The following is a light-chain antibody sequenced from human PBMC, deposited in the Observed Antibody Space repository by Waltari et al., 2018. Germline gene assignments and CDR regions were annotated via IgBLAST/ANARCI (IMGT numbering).Light chain of an antibody. CDR1: QSVSSSY. CDR2: GAS. V-gene: IGKV3-20*01. J-gene: IGKJ2*01. Sequence: EIVLTPATGTLSLSPGESATLSCRASQSVSSSYLAWYQQKPGQAPRLLIYGASSRATGIPDRFSGSGSGTDFTLTISRLEPEDFAVYYCQQYGSSPYTFGQGTKLEIK. CDR3: QQYGSSPYT.